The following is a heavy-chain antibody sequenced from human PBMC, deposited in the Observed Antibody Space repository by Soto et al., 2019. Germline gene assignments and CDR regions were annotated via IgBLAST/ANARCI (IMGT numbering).Heavy chain of an antibody. V-gene: IGHV6-1*01. J-gene: IGHJ3*02. D-gene: IGHD5-12*01. CDR3: AREWDIVATTILGAFDI. CDR2: TYYRSKWYN. CDR1: GGRFSSNSAA. Sequence: SHTLSLSSLSSGGRFSSNSAAWNWIRQSPSGGLEWLGRTYYRSKWYNDYAVSVKSRITINPDTSKNQFSLQLNSVTPEDTAVYYCAREWDIVATTILGAFDIWGQGTMATVSS.